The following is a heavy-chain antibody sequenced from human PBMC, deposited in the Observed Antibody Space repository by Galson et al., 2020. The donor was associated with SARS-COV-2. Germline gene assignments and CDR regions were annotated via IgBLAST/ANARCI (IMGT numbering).Heavy chain of an antibody. CDR3: AGWGIWFVELFDY. Sequence: ASETLSLTCTVSGGSISSSSYYWGWIRQPPGKGLEWIGSIYYSGSTYYNPSLKSRVTISVDTSKNQFSLKLSSVTAADTAVYYCAGWGIWFVELFDYWGQGTLVTVSS. D-gene: IGHD3-10*01. V-gene: IGHV4-39*07. CDR2: IYYSGST. CDR1: GGSISSSSYY. J-gene: IGHJ4*02.